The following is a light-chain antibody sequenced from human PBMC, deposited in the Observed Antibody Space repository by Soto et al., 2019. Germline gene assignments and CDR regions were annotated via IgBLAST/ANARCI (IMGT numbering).Light chain of an antibody. J-gene: IGKJ1*01. CDR3: QQYDNSRWT. CDR1: HTVSGNY. V-gene: IGKV3-20*01. Sequence: EVVLTQSPGTLSLSPGERATLSCRTSHTVSGNYLAWYQQKLGQAPRLLIYGASSRATGIPDRFSGSGSGTDFTLTISRLEPEYFAVYYCQQYDNSRWTFGQGTKVEIK. CDR2: GAS.